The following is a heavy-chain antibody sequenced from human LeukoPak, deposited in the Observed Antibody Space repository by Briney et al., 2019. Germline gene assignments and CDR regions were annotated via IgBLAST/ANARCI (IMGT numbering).Heavy chain of an antibody. D-gene: IGHD3-22*01. CDR1: GGSISSYY. V-gene: IGHV4-59*08. Sequence: PSETLSLTCTVSGGSISSYYWSWIRQPPGKGLEWIGYIYYSGSTNYNPSLKGRVTISADTSKNQFSLKLSSVTAADTAVYYCARTLDSSGSPHFDYWGQGTLVTVSS. CDR2: IYYSGST. J-gene: IGHJ4*02. CDR3: ARTLDSSGSPHFDY.